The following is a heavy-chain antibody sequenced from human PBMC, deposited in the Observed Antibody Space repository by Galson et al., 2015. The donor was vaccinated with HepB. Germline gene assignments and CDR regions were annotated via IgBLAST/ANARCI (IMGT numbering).Heavy chain of an antibody. CDR2: INPNSGVT. J-gene: IGHJ4*02. CDR3: AQGMDSSGSDMDY. V-gene: IGHV1-2*06. Sequence: SVKVSCKASGYTFTNYYVHWVRQAPGQGLEWMGRINPNSGVTNYAQKYQGRVAMTRDTSISTAYMELSRLSSADTAVYYCAQGMDSSGSDMDYWGQGTQGTVSS. CDR1: GYTFTNYY. D-gene: IGHD6-19*01.